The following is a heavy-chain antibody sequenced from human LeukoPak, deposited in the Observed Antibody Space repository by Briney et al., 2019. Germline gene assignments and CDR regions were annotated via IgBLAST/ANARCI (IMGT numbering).Heavy chain of an antibody. CDR3: ARDSTVDY. CDR1: GGTFSSHA. Sequence: ASVKVSCKASGGTFSSHAISWVRQAPGQGLEWMGWISAYNGNTNYAQKLQGRVTMTTDTSTSTAYMELRSLRSDDTAVYYCARDSTVDYWGQGTLVTVSS. CDR2: ISAYNGNT. J-gene: IGHJ4*02. V-gene: IGHV1-18*01.